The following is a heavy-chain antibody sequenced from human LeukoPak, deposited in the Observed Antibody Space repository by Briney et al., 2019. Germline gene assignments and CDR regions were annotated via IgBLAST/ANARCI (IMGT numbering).Heavy chain of an antibody. Sequence: SETLSLTCAVYGGSLSGYYWSWLRQPPGKGLEWIGYIYHSGSTNYNPPLKSRVTISVDTSRNQFSLRLSSVTAADTAVYYCARADYGGNRFDYWGRGTLVTVSS. CDR3: ARADYGGNRFDY. D-gene: IGHD4-23*01. J-gene: IGHJ4*02. CDR1: GGSLSGYY. CDR2: IYHSGST. V-gene: IGHV4-59*01.